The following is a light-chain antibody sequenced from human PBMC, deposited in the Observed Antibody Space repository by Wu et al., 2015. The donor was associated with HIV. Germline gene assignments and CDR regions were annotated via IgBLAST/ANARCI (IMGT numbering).Light chain of an antibody. J-gene: IGKJ5*01. CDR1: QAISSY. CDR3: QRGST. Sequence: DIQLTQSPSFLSASVGDRAIFACRASQAISSYLAWYQQKPGKAPKLLIYAASTLRSGVPSRFSGSGSETEFTLTISSVQPEDFATYYCQRGSTFGQGTRLEIK. V-gene: IGKV1-9*01. CDR2: AAS.